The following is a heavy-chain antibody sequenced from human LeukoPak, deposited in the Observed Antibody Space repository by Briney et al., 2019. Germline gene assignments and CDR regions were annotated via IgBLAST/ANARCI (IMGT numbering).Heavy chain of an antibody. D-gene: IGHD2-8*01. J-gene: IGHJ6*03. Sequence: GGSLRLSCTASGFAFSNHWMTWVRQAPGKGLEWVAHIKQDGSATSYVESVKGRSTISRDNSKNTLYLQMNSLRAEDTAVYYCAKNGRLYYYYYYMDVWGKGTTVTISS. CDR2: IKQDGSAT. CDR3: AKNGRLYYYYYYMDV. CDR1: GFAFSNHW. V-gene: IGHV3-7*03.